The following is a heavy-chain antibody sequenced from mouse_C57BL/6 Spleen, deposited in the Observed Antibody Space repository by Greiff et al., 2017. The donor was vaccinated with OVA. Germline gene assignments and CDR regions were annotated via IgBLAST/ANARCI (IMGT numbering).Heavy chain of an antibody. V-gene: IGHV3-6*01. J-gene: IGHJ2*01. Sequence: DVQLQESGPGLVKPSQSLSLTCSVTGYSITSGYYWNWIRQFPGNKLEWMGYISYDGSNNYNPSLKNRISITRDTSKNQFFLKLNSVTTEDTATYYCARTALWLDYWGQGTTLTVSS. CDR1: GYSITSGYY. D-gene: IGHD2-2*01. CDR3: ARTALWLDY. CDR2: ISYDGSN.